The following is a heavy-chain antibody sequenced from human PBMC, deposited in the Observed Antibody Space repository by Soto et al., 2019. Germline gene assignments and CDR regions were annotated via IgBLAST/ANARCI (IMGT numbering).Heavy chain of an antibody. V-gene: IGHV4-31*03. CDR2: IYYSGST. CDR3: ARVDPTHDAFDV. D-gene: IGHD5-12*01. J-gene: IGHJ3*01. Sequence: TLVRTCPVTCPYARSAEYDCTWFSQPPGKGLVRIGYIYYSGSTNYNPSLKSRVSISVDTSKNQFSLRLSSVTAADTAVYYCARVDPTHDAFDVWGTGTMVT. CDR1: CPYARSAEYD.